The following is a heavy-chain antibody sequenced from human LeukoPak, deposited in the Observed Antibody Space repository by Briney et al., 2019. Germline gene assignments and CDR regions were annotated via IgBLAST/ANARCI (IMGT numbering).Heavy chain of an antibody. Sequence: SETLSLTCTVSGGSISSYYWSWIRQPPGKGLEWIGYIYYSGSTNYNPSLKSRVTISVDTSKNQFSLKLSSVTAADTAVYYCARHFLRGSWGISYWFDPWGQGTLVTVSS. V-gene: IGHV4-59*08. CDR3: ARHFLRGSWGISYWFDP. J-gene: IGHJ5*02. CDR1: GGSISSYY. CDR2: IYYSGST. D-gene: IGHD3-16*01.